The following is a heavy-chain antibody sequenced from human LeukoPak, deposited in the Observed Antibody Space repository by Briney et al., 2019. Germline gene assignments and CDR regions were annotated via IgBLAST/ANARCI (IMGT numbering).Heavy chain of an antibody. D-gene: IGHD3-10*01. CDR1: GEFLSGYY. Sequence: KASETLSLTCGVHGEFLSGYYWSWIRQPPGKGLEWIGDINHSATTKYNPSLKSRVTISIDTSKNQFSLKVNSVTAADTAVYYCARLPLGAFGEVLNFDFWGQGIPVTVSP. CDR3: ARLPLGAFGEVLNFDF. V-gene: IGHV4-34*01. CDR2: INHSATT. J-gene: IGHJ4*02.